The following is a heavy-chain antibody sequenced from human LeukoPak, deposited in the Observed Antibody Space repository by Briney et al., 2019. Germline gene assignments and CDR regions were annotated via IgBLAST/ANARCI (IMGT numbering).Heavy chain of an antibody. J-gene: IGHJ4*02. D-gene: IGHD1-26*01. CDR3: ARMISGTYLDY. CDR2: IDGDDDK. Sequence: RKSGPALMKPTQTLTLTCTFSGFSLSTSGMRVSWIRQPPGKALEWLARIDGDDDKFYSISLKPRLTISKDTSKNQVVLTMTNMDPVDTATYYCARMISGTYLDYWGQGTLVTVSS. CDR1: GFSLSTSGMR. V-gene: IGHV2-70*17.